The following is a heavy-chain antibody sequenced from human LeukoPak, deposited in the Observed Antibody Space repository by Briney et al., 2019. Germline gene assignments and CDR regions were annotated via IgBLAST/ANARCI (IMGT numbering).Heavy chain of an antibody. D-gene: IGHD5-18*01. CDR3: ASTHGGRGYTYGYGDFDY. Sequence: GGSLRLSCAASGFTFSSYSMNWVRQAPGKGLEWVSYISGSGITIYYADSVKGRFTISRDNAENSLFPQVNSLRAEDTAVYYCASTHGGRGYTYGYGDFDYWGQGTLVTVSS. CDR2: ISGSGITI. J-gene: IGHJ4*02. V-gene: IGHV3-48*04. CDR1: GFTFSSYS.